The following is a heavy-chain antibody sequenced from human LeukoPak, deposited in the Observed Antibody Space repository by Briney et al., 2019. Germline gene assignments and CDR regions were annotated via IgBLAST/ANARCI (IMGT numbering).Heavy chain of an antibody. CDR1: GFIFHDHA. D-gene: IGHD2-2*01. CDR2: ISWSGDRM. J-gene: IGHJ4*02. CDR3: AKDLGGSATTV. V-gene: IGHV3-9*01. Sequence: GGSLRLSCAVSGFIFHDHAMHWVRHAPGKGLEWVSSISWSGDRMGYADAVKGRFTISRDNAKNSLFLQMNSLRVEDTALYYCAKDLGGSATTVWGQGTLVTVSS.